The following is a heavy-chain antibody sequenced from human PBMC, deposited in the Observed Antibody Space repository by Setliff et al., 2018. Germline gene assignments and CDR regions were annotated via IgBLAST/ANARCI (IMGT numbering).Heavy chain of an antibody. CDR2: LHTSGTT. CDR1: GGSISSSGYY. Sequence: PSETLSLTCTVSGGSISSSGYYWGWIRQPPGKGLEWIGRLHTSGTTVYNPPLKGRVTISADTSTNHFSLKLTSVTAADTAVYYCARDNTIVGATDYWGQGALVTVSS. J-gene: IGHJ4*02. D-gene: IGHD1-26*01. V-gene: IGHV4-39*02. CDR3: ARDNTIVGATDY.